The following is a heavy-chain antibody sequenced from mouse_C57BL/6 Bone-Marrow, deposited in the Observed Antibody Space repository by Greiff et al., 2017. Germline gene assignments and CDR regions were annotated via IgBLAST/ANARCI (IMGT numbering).Heavy chain of an antibody. D-gene: IGHD1-1*01. CDR1: GYTFTDYN. J-gene: IGHJ2*01. CDR3: ARTYYGSGAYFDY. CDR2: INPNNGGT. Sequence: EVQLKESGPELVKPGASVKIPCKASGYTFTDYNMDWVKQSHGKSLEWIGDINPNNGGTIYNQKFKGKATLTVDKSSSTAYMELRSLTSEDTAVYYCARTYYGSGAYFDYWGQGTTLTVSS. V-gene: IGHV1-18*01.